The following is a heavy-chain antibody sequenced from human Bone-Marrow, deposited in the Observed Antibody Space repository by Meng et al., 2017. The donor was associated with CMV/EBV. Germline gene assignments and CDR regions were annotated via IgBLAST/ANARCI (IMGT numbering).Heavy chain of an antibody. V-gene: IGHV1-2*02. CDR1: GYTFSGYY. J-gene: IGHJ3*02. CDR2: INPNNAVT. Sequence: ASVKVSCKASGYTFSGYYIHWVRQAPGQGLEWMGWINPNNAVTKYAQKFQVRVTMTRDTSIRTVYMELARLTSVDTAVYYCARGNSNDWAGAMNGFDIWGQGSMVTVSS. D-gene: IGHD3-9*01. CDR3: ARGNSNDWAGAMNGFDI.